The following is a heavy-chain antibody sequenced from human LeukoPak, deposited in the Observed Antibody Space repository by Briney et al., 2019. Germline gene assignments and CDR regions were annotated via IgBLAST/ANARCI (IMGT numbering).Heavy chain of an antibody. J-gene: IGHJ4*02. CDR1: GFTFSTYS. V-gene: IGHV3-21*01. Sequence: GGSLRLSCAASGFTFSTYSMNWVRQAPGKGLELVSYIGSSSSYIDYAGSVRGRFTVSRDNAKNSLYLQMNSLRDEDTTVYYCVAMGYNYFDPWGQGSLVTVSS. D-gene: IGHD5-18*01. CDR2: IGSSSSYI. CDR3: VAMGYNYFDP.